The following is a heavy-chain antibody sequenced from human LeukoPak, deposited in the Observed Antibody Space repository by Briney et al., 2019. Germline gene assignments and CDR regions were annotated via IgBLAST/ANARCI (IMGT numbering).Heavy chain of an antibody. D-gene: IGHD6-19*01. Sequence: ASVKVSCKASGYTFTSYGISWVRQAPGQGLEWMGWISAYNGNTNYAQKFQGRVTMTTDTFTSTAYMELRSLRSEDTAVYYCARSRGSGWWPFDYWGQGTLVTVSS. CDR3: ARSRGSGWWPFDY. J-gene: IGHJ4*02. V-gene: IGHV1-18*01. CDR2: ISAYNGNT. CDR1: GYTFTSYG.